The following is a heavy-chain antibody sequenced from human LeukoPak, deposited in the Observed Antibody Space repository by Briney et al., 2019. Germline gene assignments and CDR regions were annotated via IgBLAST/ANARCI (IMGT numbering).Heavy chain of an antibody. CDR1: GGSISSGDFY. CDR2: IYYSGST. CDR3: ARGVSYYDSGGYYSEYFQH. Sequence: PSETLSLTCTVSGGSISSGDFYWSWIRQPPGKGLEWFGYIYYSGSTNYNPSIKSRVTISVDTSKNQFSLNLSSVTDADTAVYYCARGVSYYDSGGYYSEYFQHWGQGTLVTVSS. V-gene: IGHV4-61*08. D-gene: IGHD3-22*01. J-gene: IGHJ1*01.